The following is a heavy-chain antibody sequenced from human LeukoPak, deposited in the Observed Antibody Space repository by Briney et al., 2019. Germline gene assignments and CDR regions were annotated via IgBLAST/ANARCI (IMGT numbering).Heavy chain of an antibody. CDR2: MYHSGNS. V-gene: IGHV4-59*01. D-gene: IGHD5-18*01. J-gene: IGHJ4*02. Sequence: WEPLSLTCTVSGGSISTYYWGWIRQPPGKGLEYIGYMYHSGNSNYHPSLKSRVTISLDMSKNQFSLKLSSVTAADTAMYYCARGDGAYNYGYYFDYWGQGTLVTVSS. CDR3: ARGDGAYNYGYYFDY. CDR1: GGSISTYY.